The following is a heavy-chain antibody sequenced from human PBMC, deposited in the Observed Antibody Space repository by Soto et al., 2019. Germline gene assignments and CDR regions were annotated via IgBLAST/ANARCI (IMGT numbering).Heavy chain of an antibody. V-gene: IGHV3-23*01. CDR1: GFTFSGFG. CDR3: AKAPDYGDFVNWFDP. J-gene: IGHJ5*02. CDR2: MSGRGGRT. D-gene: IGHD4-17*01. Sequence: GGSLRLSCAASGFTFSGFGMNWVRQAPGKGLEWVSAMSGRGGRTYYAGSVKGRFTISRDNSKNTLYLQMNSLRAEDTAVYYCAKAPDYGDFVNWFDPWGQGTMVTVYS.